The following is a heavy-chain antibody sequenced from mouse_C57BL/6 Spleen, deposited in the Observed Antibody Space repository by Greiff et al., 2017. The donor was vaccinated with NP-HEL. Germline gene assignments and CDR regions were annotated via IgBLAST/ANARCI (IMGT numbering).Heavy chain of an antibody. Sequence: EVKVVESGGGLVQPGGSLKLSCAASGFTFSDYYMYWVRQTPEKRLEWVAYISNGGGSTYYPDTVKGRFTISRDNAKNTLYLQMSRLKSEDTAMYYCARHGTGTGYFDVWGTGTTVTVSS. D-gene: IGHD4-1*01. J-gene: IGHJ1*03. CDR1: GFTFSDYY. CDR2: ISNGGGST. CDR3: ARHGTGTGYFDV. V-gene: IGHV5-12*01.